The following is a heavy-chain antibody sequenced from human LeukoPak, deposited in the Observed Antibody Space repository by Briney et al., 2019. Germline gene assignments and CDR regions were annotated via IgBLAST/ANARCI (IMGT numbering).Heavy chain of an antibody. CDR1: GFSFNNHW. J-gene: IGHJ4*02. CDR2: KKQDGNEL. Sequence: PGGSLRLSCAASGFSFNNHWMRWVRQAPGKGLEWVANKKQDGNELSKVDSVKGRFTIPRDNAKNSLYLQMNSLGVEDTAVYYCARDRSHGYWGQGTLVTVSS. CDR3: ARDRSHGY. V-gene: IGHV3-7*01.